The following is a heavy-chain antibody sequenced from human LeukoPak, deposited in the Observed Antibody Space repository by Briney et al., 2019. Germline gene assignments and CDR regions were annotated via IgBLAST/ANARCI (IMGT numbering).Heavy chain of an antibody. CDR1: GDSVSSNSAA. V-gene: IGHV6-1*01. CDR2: TYYRSKWYN. J-gene: IGHJ6*04. Sequence: SQTLSLTCAISGDSVSSNSAAWNWIRQSPSRGLEWLGRTYYRSKWYNDYAVSVKSRITINPDTSKNQFSLQLNSLTPEDTAVYYCARIVVVPAATPGRYFYYGMDVWGKGTTVTVSS. CDR3: ARIVVVPAATPGRYFYYGMDV. D-gene: IGHD2-2*02.